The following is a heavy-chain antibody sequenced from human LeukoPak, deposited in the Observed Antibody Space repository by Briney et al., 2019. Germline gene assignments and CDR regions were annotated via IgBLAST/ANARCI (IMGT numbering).Heavy chain of an antibody. CDR1: GYTFTSYA. J-gene: IGHJ1*01. V-gene: IGHV1-3*01. CDR2: INAGNGNT. D-gene: IGHD3-3*01. CDR3: ARVHSDGYYDLSYFQH. Sequence: ASVKVSCKASGYTFTSYAMHWVRQAPGQRLEWMGWINAGNGNTKYSQKFQGRVTITRDTSASTAYMELSSLRSEDTAVYYCARVHSDGYYDLSYFQHWGQGTLVTVSS.